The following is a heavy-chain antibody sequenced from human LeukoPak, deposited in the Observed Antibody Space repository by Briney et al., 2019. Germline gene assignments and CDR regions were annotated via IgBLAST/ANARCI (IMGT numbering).Heavy chain of an antibody. CDR1: GGTFSSYT. D-gene: IGHD2-2*02. Sequence: GASVKVSCKASGGTFSSYTISWVQQAPGQGLEWMGRIIPILGIANYAQKFQGRVTITADKSTSTAYMELSSLRSEDTAVYYCASWGDGYCSSTSCYTLDYWGQGTLVTVSS. CDR3: ASWGDGYCSSTSCYTLDY. J-gene: IGHJ4*02. CDR2: IIPILGIA. V-gene: IGHV1-69*02.